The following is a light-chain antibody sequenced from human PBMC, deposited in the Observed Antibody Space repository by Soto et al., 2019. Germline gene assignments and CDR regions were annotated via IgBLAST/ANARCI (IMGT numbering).Light chain of an antibody. CDR3: YSYAGTSTWV. CDR2: EGT. Sequence: QSALTQPASVSESAGQSITISCTGTNNDVGNYKLVSWFQHHLGKAPKLIIYEGTKRPSGVSNRFSASQSGITASLTISGLQAEDEADYYCYSYAGTSTWVFGGGTKVTVL. V-gene: IGLV2-23*01. J-gene: IGLJ3*02. CDR1: NNDVGNYKL.